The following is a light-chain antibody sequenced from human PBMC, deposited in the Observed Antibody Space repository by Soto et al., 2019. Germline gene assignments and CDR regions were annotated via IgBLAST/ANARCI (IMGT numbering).Light chain of an antibody. Sequence: EIVLTQSPGTLSLSPGERATLSCRASQGVTSNYLAWYQQRPGQAPRLLIYRASNRATGIPDRFRGGGSGTDFTLTISRLETEDFAMYCCQQYGTSSPTTFGQGTRLEIE. V-gene: IGKV3-20*01. CDR3: QQYGTSSPTT. CDR2: RAS. CDR1: QGVTSNY. J-gene: IGKJ5*01.